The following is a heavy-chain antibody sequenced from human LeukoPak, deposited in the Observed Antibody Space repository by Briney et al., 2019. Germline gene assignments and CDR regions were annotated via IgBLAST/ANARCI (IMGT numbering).Heavy chain of an antibody. V-gene: IGHV3-74*01. CDR2: INSAGSST. CDR3: TRASRGWELPYYFDY. J-gene: IGHJ4*02. CDR1: GFTFSSYW. D-gene: IGHD1-26*01. Sequence: GGSLRLSCAASGFTFSSYWMHWVRQAPGKGLVWVSRINSAGSSTSYADSVKGRFTISRDNAKNTLYLQMNSLRAEDTAVYYCTRASRGWELPYYFDYWGQGTLVTVSS.